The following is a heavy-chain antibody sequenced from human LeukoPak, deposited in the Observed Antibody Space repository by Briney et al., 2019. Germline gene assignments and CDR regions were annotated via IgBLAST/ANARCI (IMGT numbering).Heavy chain of an antibody. V-gene: IGHV3-9*01. CDR1: GFTFDDYA. CDR2: ISGNSGSI. CDR3: AKDMAGYSYGYADY. Sequence: GRSLRLSCAASGFTFDDYAMHWVRQAPGKGLEWVSGISGNSGSIGYADSVKGRFTISRDNAKNSLYLQMNSLRAEDTALYYCAKDMAGYSYGYADYWGQGTLVTVSS. J-gene: IGHJ4*02. D-gene: IGHD5-18*01.